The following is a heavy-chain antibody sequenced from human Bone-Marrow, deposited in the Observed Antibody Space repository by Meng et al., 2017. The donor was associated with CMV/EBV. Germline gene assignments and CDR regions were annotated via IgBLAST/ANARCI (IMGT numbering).Heavy chain of an antibody. CDR3: ARLSLGELSFQYYYYGMDV. CDR2: INPNSGGT. J-gene: IGHJ6*02. CDR1: GYTFTGYY. Sequence: ASVKVSCKASGYTFTGYYMHWVRQAPGQGLEWMGWINPNSGGTNYAQKFQGRVTMTRDTSISTAYMELSRLRSDDTAVYYCARLSLGELSFQYYYYGMDVWGQGTTVVASS. D-gene: IGHD3-16*02. V-gene: IGHV1-2*02.